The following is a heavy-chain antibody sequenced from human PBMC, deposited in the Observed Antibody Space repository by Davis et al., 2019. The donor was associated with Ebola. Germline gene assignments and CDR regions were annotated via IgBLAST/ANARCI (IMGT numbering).Heavy chain of an antibody. CDR2: ISAYNGNT. CDR1: GYTFTSYG. CDR3: ARDARKYSSGWYRWFDP. V-gene: IGHV1-18*01. J-gene: IGHJ5*02. Sequence: ASVKVSCKASGYTFTSYGISWVRQAPEQGLEWMGWISAYNGNTNYAQKLQGRVTMTTDTSTSTAYMELRSLRSDDTAVYYCARDARKYSSGWYRWFDPWGQGTLVTVSS. D-gene: IGHD6-19*01.